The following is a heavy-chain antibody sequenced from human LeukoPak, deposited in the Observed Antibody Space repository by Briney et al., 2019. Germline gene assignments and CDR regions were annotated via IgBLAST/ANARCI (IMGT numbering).Heavy chain of an antibody. CDR2: INPNSGGT. J-gene: IGHJ4*02. Sequence: ASVKVSCKASGYTFTGYYMHWVRQAPGQGLEWMGWINPNSGGTNYAQKFQGRVTMTRDTSISTAYMELSRLRSDDTAVYYCARYPGAVAGTLDYWGQGTLVTVSS. V-gene: IGHV1-2*02. D-gene: IGHD6-19*01. CDR3: ARYPGAVAGTLDY. CDR1: GYTFTGYY.